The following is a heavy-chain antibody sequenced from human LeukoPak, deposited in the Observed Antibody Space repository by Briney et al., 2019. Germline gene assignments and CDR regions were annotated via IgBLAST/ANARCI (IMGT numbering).Heavy chain of an antibody. D-gene: IGHD3-3*01. V-gene: IGHV3-23*01. Sequence: GGSLRLSCAASGFTFNSYAMTWARQAPGKGLEWVSSISGSGGSTYYADSVKGRFTISRDNSKNTLYLQMNSLRAEDTAVYYCASRQNTIYYMDIWGKGTTVTVSS. J-gene: IGHJ6*03. CDR3: ASRQNTIYYMDI. CDR2: ISGSGGST. CDR1: GFTFNSYA.